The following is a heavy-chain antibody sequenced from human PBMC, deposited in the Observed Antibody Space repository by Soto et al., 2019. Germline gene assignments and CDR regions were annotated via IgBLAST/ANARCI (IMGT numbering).Heavy chain of an antibody. V-gene: IGHV3-13*01. D-gene: IGHD6-13*01. CDR1: GFTFSSYD. CDR2: IGTAGDT. Sequence: GGSLRLSFAASGFTFSSYDMHWVRQATGKGLEWVSAIGTAGDTYYPGSVKGRFTISRENAKNSLYLQMNSLRAGDTAVYYCASGRGSSWYGGAFDIWGQGTMVTVSS. J-gene: IGHJ3*02. CDR3: ASGRGSSWYGGAFDI.